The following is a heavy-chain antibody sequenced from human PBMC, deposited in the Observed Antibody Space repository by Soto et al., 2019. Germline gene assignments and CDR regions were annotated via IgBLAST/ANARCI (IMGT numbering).Heavy chain of an antibody. J-gene: IGHJ4*02. Sequence: QLQLQESGSGLVKPSQTLPLTCAVSGGSISSGGYSWSWIRQPPGKGLEWIGYIYHSGSTYYNPSLKSRVTVLVDRSKNQFSLKLSYVTAADTAVYYCSRGEVVALGYWGQGTLVTVSS. V-gene: IGHV4-30-2*01. CDR3: SRGEVVALGY. CDR1: GGSISSGGYS. D-gene: IGHD2-15*01. CDR2: IYHSGST.